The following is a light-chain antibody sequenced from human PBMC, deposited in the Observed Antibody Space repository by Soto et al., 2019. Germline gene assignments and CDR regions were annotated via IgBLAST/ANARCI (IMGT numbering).Light chain of an antibody. V-gene: IGKV3-11*01. CDR1: QSVSSY. J-gene: IGKJ2*01. CDR3: QQRSNGPPYT. CDR2: DAS. Sequence: EIVLTQSPATLSLSPGERATLSCRASQSVSSYLAWYQQKPGQAPRLLIYDASNRATGIPARFSGSGSGTDFTLTFGSLEPEDFAVYYCQQRSNGPPYTFGQGTKLEIK.